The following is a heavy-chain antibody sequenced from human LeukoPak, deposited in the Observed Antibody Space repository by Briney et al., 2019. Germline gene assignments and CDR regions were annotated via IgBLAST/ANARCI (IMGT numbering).Heavy chain of an antibody. CDR1: GYTFTGHY. J-gene: IGHJ4*02. D-gene: IGHD6-19*01. CDR2: IDPHSGGT. Sequence: ASVKVSCKTSGYTFTGHYLHWMRQAPGQGPEWLGFIDPHSGGTNYAQELQGRITITRDTSITTAYMELSSLRSDDTAVYYCARPRGSSGWLDYWGQGTPVTVSS. V-gene: IGHV1-2*02. CDR3: ARPRGSSGWLDY.